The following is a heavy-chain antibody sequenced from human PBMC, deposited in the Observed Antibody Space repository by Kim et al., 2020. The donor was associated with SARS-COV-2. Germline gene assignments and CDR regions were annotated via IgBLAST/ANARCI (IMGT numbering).Heavy chain of an antibody. J-gene: IGHJ5*02. CDR2: INTNTGNP. Sequence: ASVKVSCKASGYTFTSYAMNWVRQAPGQGLEWMGWINTNTGNPTYAQGFTGRFVFSLDTSVSTAYLQISSLKAEDTAVYYCARVGDIVVVQGRRGLNWFDPWGQGTLVTVSS. V-gene: IGHV7-4-1*02. D-gene: IGHD2-2*01. CDR3: ARVGDIVVVQGRRGLNWFDP. CDR1: GYTFTSYA.